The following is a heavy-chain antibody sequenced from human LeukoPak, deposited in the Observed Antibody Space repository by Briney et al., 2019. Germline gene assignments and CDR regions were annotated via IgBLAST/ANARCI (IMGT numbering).Heavy chain of an antibody. D-gene: IGHD2-2*01. V-gene: IGHV4-34*01. CDR3: ATYVGYCSSTSCYVPIWDYYYMDV. CDR1: GGSFSGYY. CDR2: INHSGST. J-gene: IGHJ6*03. Sequence: SETLSLTCAVSGGSFSGYYWSWIRQPPGKGLESIGEINHSGSTNYNPSLKSRVTISVDTSKNQFSLTLSSVTAADTAVYYCATYVGYCSSTSCYVPIWDYYYMDVWGKGTTVTVSS.